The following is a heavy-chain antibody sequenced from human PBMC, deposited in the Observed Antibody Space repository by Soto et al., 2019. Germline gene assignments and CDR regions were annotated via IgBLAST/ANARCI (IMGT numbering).Heavy chain of an antibody. V-gene: IGHV3-21*06. CDR2: ISSRSDYK. CDR1: GFTFSSYT. J-gene: IGHJ5*02. CDR3: ARELRLNWFHP. D-gene: IGHD2-21*02. Sequence: EVQLVESGGGLVKPGGSLRLSCTASGFTFSSYTMNWVRQAPGKGLEWVSAISSRSDYKYYADSVKGRFTISRDNAKNLLYLQMNNLRVEDTGTYYCARELRLNWFHPWGPGTLVTVSS.